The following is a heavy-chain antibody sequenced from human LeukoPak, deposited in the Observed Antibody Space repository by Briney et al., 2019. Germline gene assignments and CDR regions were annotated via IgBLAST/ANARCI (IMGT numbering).Heavy chain of an antibody. CDR2: INHSGST. CDR3: ARGLYCSSTSCYASLPLFDS. V-gene: IGHV4-34*01. Sequence: PSETLSLTCAVYGGSFSNYYWSWIRQPPGKGLEWIGEINHSGSTNYNPSLKSRVTISVDTSKNQFSLKVSSVTAADTAVYYCARGLYCSSTSCYASLPLFDSWGRGTLVTVSS. CDR1: GGSFSNYY. D-gene: IGHD2-2*01. J-gene: IGHJ4*02.